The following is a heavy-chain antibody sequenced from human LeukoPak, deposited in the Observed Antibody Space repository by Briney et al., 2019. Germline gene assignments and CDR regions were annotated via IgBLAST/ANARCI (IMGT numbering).Heavy chain of an antibody. Sequence: PWGSLRLSCAASGFTFSTYSMNWVRQAPGKGLEWISYISSSSDTTLYADSVKGRFTISRDNAKNSLYLQRNMLGAEDTAVFYCARHYCTTTTCSSGAFDYWGQGTLVTVSS. V-gene: IGHV3-48*01. D-gene: IGHD2-2*01. CDR2: ISSSSDTT. CDR3: ARHYCTTTTCSSGAFDY. J-gene: IGHJ4*02. CDR1: GFTFSTYS.